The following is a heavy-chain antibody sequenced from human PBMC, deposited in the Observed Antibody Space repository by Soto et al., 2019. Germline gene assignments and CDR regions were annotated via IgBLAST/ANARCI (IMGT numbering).Heavy chain of an antibody. CDR1: GFTFSSYA. Sequence: EVQLLESGGGLVQPGGSLRLSCAASGFTFSSYAMSWVRQAPGKGLEWVSAISGSGGSTYYADSVKGRFTISRDNSKNTLYMQMNSLRAEDTAVYYCAKDGDGWGGMDVWGQGTTVTVSS. CDR2: ISGSGGST. V-gene: IGHV3-23*01. CDR3: AKDGDGWGGMDV. J-gene: IGHJ6*02. D-gene: IGHD3-16*01.